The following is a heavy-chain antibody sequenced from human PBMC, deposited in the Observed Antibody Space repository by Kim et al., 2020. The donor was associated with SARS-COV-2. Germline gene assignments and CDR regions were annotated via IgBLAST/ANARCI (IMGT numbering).Heavy chain of an antibody. CDR3: ARNHGYSTGWYYFEY. CDR1: DGSISSSHW. D-gene: IGHD6-19*01. V-gene: IGHV4-4*02. CDR2: IYHIGST. Sequence: SETLSLTCAVSDGSISSSHWWIWVRQPPGKGLEWIGEIYHIGSTNYNPSLESRVTISVDKSKNQFSLKLSSVTAADTAVYYCARNHGYSTGWYYFEYWGQGTLVTVSS. J-gene: IGHJ4*02.